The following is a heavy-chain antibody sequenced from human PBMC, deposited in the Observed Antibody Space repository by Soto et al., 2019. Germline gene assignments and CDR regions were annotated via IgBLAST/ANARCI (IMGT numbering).Heavy chain of an antibody. V-gene: IGHV3-23*01. Sequence: PGGSLRLSCAASGFTFSSYAMSWVRQAPGKGPEWVSAISGSGGSTYYADSVKGRFTISRDNSKNTLYLQMNSLRAEDTAVYYCAKDNNRAVAAAYGSWGQGTLVTVSS. CDR1: GFTFSSYA. CDR3: AKDNNRAVAAAYGS. J-gene: IGHJ4*02. D-gene: IGHD6-19*01. CDR2: ISGSGGST.